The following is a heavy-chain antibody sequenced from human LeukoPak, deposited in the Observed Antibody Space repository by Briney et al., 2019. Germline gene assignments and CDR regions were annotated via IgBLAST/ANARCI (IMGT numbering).Heavy chain of an antibody. D-gene: IGHD5-24*01. CDR1: GGSITSSHW. V-gene: IGHV4-4*02. Sequence: SETLSLTCDVSGGSITSSHWWSWVRQPPGQGLEWIGEVHHTGSTNYNPSLRSRVIISVDKSKNQFSLNLSSVTAADTAVYYRARGATQNSYYYMDAWGKGTTVTVSS. CDR3: ARGATQNSYYYMDA. CDR2: VHHTGST. J-gene: IGHJ6*03.